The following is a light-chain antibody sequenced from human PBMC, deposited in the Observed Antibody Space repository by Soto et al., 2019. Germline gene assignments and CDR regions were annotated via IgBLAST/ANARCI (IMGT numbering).Light chain of an antibody. V-gene: IGKV1-5*03. CDR2: KAS. Sequence: DIQLTQSPSTLSASVLDRVTITFRSSQSISIWLALYQQQPGKAPKLLIYKASSLESGVQSRFSGSGSGIEFTLTISILQPDDFATYYCQQYNSQWKFGQGTKVDIK. CDR1: QSISIW. J-gene: IGKJ1*01. CDR3: QQYNSQWK.